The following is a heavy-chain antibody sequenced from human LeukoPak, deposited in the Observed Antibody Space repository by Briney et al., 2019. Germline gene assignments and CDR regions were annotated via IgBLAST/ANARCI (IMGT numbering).Heavy chain of an antibody. Sequence: GGSLRLSCAASGFSFSTYCMHWVRQAPGKGPMWVSRICPDGTVTNYADSVKARFIISRDNARNTVYLQMNSLRVEDTAVYYCVRDFRSADYWGQGTLVTVSS. J-gene: IGHJ4*02. CDR1: GFSFSTYC. CDR3: VRDFRSADY. V-gene: IGHV3-74*01. CDR2: ICPDGTVT.